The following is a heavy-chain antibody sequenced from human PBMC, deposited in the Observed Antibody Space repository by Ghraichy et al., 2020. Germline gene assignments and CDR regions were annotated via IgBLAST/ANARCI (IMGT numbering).Heavy chain of an antibody. CDR1: GFIFSNYE. J-gene: IGHJ4*02. Sequence: GGSLRLSCAASGFIFSNYEMNWVRQAPGKGLEWVSYISGSGSTISYADSVKGRFTISRDNAKNSLYLQMNSLRAGDTAVYYCARDYYDNSGHRTQFDCWGQGTLVTVSS. V-gene: IGHV3-48*03. CDR2: ISGSGSTI. D-gene: IGHD3-22*01. CDR3: ARDYYDNSGHRTQFDC.